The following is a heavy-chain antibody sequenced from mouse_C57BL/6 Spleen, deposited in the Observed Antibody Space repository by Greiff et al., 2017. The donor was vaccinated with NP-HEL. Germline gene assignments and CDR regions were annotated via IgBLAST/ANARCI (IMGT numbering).Heavy chain of an antibody. V-gene: IGHV2-2*01. J-gene: IGHJ2*01. D-gene: IGHD2-3*01. Sequence: VQLQESGPGLVQPSQSLSITCTVSGFSLTSYGVHWVRQSPGKGLEWLGVIWSGGSTDYNAAFISRLSISKDNSKSQVFFKMNSLQADDTAIYYCARNFHIDDGYYVDYWGQGTTLTVSS. CDR1: GFSLTSYG. CDR2: IWSGGST. CDR3: ARNFHIDDGYYVDY.